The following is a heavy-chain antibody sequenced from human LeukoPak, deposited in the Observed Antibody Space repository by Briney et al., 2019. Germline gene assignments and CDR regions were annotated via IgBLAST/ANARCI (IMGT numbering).Heavy chain of an antibody. CDR1: GGSISSSNW. Sequence: SETLSLTCGVSGGSISSSNWWSWVRQPPGKGLEWIGEVYHSGSTNYNPSLKSRVTISVDKSKNQFSLKLSSVTAADTAVYYCARGAYDSSGYYTDYWGQGTLVTVSS. V-gene: IGHV4-4*02. J-gene: IGHJ4*02. CDR3: ARGAYDSSGYYTDY. CDR2: VYHSGST. D-gene: IGHD3-22*01.